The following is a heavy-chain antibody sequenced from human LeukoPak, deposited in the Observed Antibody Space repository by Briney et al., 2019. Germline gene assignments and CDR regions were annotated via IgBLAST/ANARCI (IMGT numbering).Heavy chain of an antibody. Sequence: PGGSLRLSCAASGFTFSSYAMHWVRQAPGKGLEWVAVISYDGSNKYYADSVKGRFTISRDNSKNTLYLQMNSLRAEDTAVYYCVKDQGGYGYYFDYWGQGTLVTVSS. J-gene: IGHJ4*02. CDR3: VKDQGGYGYYFDY. CDR2: ISYDGSNK. CDR1: GFTFSSYA. V-gene: IGHV3-30*04. D-gene: IGHD5-12*01.